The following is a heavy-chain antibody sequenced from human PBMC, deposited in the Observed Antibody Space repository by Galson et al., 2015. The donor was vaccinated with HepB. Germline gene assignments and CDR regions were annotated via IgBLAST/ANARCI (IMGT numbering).Heavy chain of an antibody. CDR3: ARDAYDTSGHFSYCLDF. J-gene: IGHJ4*02. V-gene: IGHV3-30-3*01. Sequence: SLRLSCAGSEFNLITYGMHWVRQAPGQGLEWVAVISFDGSNTYYADSVKGRFTISRDNSKNTLFLQMNSLRAEDSAVYYCARDAYDTSGHFSYCLDFWGLGTLVTVSS. D-gene: IGHD3-22*01. CDR1: EFNLITYG. CDR2: ISFDGSNT.